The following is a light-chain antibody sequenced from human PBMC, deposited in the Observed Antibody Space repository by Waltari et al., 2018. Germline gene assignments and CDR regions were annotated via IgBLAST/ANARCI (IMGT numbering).Light chain of an antibody. CDR1: QSVADK. CDR2: AAS. J-gene: IGKJ3*01. Sequence: EVVMTQSPASLSLSPGQRVTLSCRASQSVADKIAWYQHKPGQAPRLLIYAASTRAIGIPARFTGSGSGTEFSLTISSLQSEDFAVYFCQQYNRWPPITFGPGTKVEI. CDR3: QQYNRWPPIT. V-gene: IGKV3-15*01.